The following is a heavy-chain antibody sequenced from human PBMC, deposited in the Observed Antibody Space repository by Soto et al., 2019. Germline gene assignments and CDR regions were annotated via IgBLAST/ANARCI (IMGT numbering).Heavy chain of an antibody. CDR3: ASGNYVFWSGPYGDHSYYYGMDV. Sequence: PGESLKISCKGSGYSFTSYWISWVRQMPGKGLEWMGRIDPSDSYTNYSPSFQGHVTISADKSISTAYLQWSSLKASDTAMYYCASGNYVFWSGPYGDHSYYYGMDVWGQGTTVTVSS. D-gene: IGHD3-3*01. CDR1: GYSFTSYW. J-gene: IGHJ6*02. CDR2: IDPSDSYT. V-gene: IGHV5-10-1*01.